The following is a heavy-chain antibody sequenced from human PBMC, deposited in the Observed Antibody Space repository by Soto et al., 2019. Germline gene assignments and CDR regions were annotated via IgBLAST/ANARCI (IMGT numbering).Heavy chain of an antibody. CDR3: ARDRYYFWSGLTMNWFDP. Sequence: ASVKVSCKASGYTFTSYGISWVRQAPGQGLEWMGWISAYNGNTNYAQKLQGRVTMTTDTSTSTAYMELRSLRSDDTAVYYCARDRYYFWSGLTMNWFDPSGQGTLLTVSS. J-gene: IGHJ5*02. CDR1: GYTFTSYG. V-gene: IGHV1-18*01. D-gene: IGHD3-3*01. CDR2: ISAYNGNT.